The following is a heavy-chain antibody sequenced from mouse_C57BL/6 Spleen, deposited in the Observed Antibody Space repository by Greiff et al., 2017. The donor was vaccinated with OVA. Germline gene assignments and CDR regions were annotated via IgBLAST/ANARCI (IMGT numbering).Heavy chain of an antibody. CDR1: GYAFSSYW. V-gene: IGHV1-80*01. D-gene: IGHD2-5*01. CDR2: IYPGDGDT. CDR3: ARNGDSNYDYWYIDV. J-gene: IGHJ1*03. Sequence: VQLQQSGAELVKPGASVKISCKASGYAFSSYWMNWVKQRPGKGLEWIGQIYPGDGDTNYNGKFKGKATLTADKSSSTAYMQLSSLTSEDSAVYFCARNGDSNYDYWYIDVWGTGTTVTVSS.